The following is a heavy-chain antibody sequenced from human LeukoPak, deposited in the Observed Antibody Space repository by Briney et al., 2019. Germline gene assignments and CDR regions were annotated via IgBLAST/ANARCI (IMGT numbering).Heavy chain of an antibody. CDR2: ITGSGAGT. CDR3: AKDLWYSASSCFDY. CDR1: GFTFSSYA. V-gene: IGHV3-23*01. D-gene: IGHD6-13*01. Sequence: GGSLRLSCAASGFTFSSYAMGWVRQAPGRGLEWVSTITGSGAGTYYPDSVKGRFTISRDTSKNTLYLQMNSLRAEDTAIYYCAKDLWYSASSCFDYWGQGTLVTVSS. J-gene: IGHJ4*02.